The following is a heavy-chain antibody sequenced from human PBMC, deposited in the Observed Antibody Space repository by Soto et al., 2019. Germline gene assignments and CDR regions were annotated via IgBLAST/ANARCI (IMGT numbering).Heavy chain of an antibody. V-gene: IGHV1-18*01. D-gene: IGHD3-22*01. CDR2: ISAYNGNT. CDR3: AREGYYDSSGYYYGPDY. J-gene: IGHJ4*02. Sequence: ASVKVSCKASGYTFTSYGISWVRQAPGQGLEWMGWISAYNGNTNYAQKLQGRVTMTTDTSTSTAYLELRSLRSDDTAVYYCAREGYYDSSGYYYGPDYWGQGTLVTVSS. CDR1: GYTFTSYG.